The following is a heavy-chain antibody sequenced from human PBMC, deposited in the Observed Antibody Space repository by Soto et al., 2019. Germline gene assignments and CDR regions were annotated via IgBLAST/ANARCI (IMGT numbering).Heavy chain of an antibody. CDR1: GYTFTSYA. J-gene: IGHJ4*02. V-gene: IGHV1-3*05. CDR3: ARAVAVAADFDY. CDR2: INAGNGNT. D-gene: IGHD6-19*01. Sequence: QVQLVQSGAEEKKPGASVKVSCKASGYTFTSYAMHWVRKAPGQRLEWMGWINAGNGNTKYSQKFQGRVTITRDTSASTACMELSSLRSEDTAVYYCARAVAVAADFDYWGQGTLVTVSS.